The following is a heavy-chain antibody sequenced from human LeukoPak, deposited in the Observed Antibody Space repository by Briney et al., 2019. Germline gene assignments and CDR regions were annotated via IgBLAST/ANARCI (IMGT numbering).Heavy chain of an antibody. V-gene: IGHV1-18*01. D-gene: IGHD3-3*01. J-gene: IGHJ3*02. CDR2: ISAYNGNT. CDR3: ARRGGYDFWSGYHDAFDI. Sequence: ASVKVSCKASGYTFTSYGISWVRQAPGQGLEWMGWISAYNGNTNYAQKLQGRVTMTTDTSTSTAYMELRSLRSDDTAVYYCARRGGYDFWSGYHDAFDIWGQGTMVTVSS. CDR1: GYTFTSYG.